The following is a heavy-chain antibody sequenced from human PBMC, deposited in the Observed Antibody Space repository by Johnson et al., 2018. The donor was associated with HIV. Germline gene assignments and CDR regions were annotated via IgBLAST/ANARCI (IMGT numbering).Heavy chain of an antibody. J-gene: IGHJ3*02. CDR3: AKVGATVITPRGEAFDI. V-gene: IGHV3-38-3*01. CDR2: ISGGST. Sequence: VQLVESGGGVVQPGGSLRLSCAASGFTFSSNEMSWVRQAPGKGLEWVSSISGGSTYYADSRKGRFTISRDNSKNTLYLQMNSLRAEDTAVYYCAKVGATVITPRGEAFDIWGQGTMVTVSS. D-gene: IGHD4-23*01. CDR1: GFTFSSNE.